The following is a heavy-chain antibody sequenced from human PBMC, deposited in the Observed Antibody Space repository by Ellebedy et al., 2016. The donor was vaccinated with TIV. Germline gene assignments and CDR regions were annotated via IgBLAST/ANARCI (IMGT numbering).Heavy chain of an antibody. D-gene: IGHD2-15*01. CDR3: ARVGEVAATPCSY. Sequence: GESLKTSCKGSGYSFTTYWIGWVRQMSGKGLEWMGIIYPGDSDTRYSPSFQGQVTISADKSISTAYLQWSSLKASDTAMYYCARVGEVAATPCSYWGQGTLVTVSS. J-gene: IGHJ4*02. CDR2: IYPGDSDT. V-gene: IGHV5-51*01. CDR1: GYSFTTYW.